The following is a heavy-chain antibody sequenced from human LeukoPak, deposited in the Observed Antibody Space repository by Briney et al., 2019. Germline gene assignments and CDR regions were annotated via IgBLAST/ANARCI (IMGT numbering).Heavy chain of an antibody. CDR2: ISGSDDST. V-gene: IGHV3-23*01. J-gene: IGHJ4*02. CDR3: AKSRSGGGSCHNY. D-gene: IGHD2-15*01. Sequence: GGSLRLSCAASGFIFSNYAMSWVRQAPGKGLEWVSTISGSDDSTYYADSVRGRFTISRDNSKNTLYLQMNSLRAEDAAVYYCAKSRSGGGSCHNYWGQGTLVTVSS. CDR1: GFIFSNYA.